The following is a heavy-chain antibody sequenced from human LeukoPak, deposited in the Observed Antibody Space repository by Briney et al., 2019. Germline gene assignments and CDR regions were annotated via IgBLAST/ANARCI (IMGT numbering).Heavy chain of an antibody. V-gene: IGHV4-34*01. J-gene: IGHJ4*02. CDR2: INHSGST. CDR3: ARVNYYGIY. CDR1: GGSFSGYY. Sequence: SETLSLTCAVYGGSFSGYYWSWIRQPPGKGLEWIGEINHSGSTNYNPSLKSRVTISVDTSENQFSLKLSSVTAADTAVYYCARVNYYGIYWGQGTLVTVSS. D-gene: IGHD3-10*01.